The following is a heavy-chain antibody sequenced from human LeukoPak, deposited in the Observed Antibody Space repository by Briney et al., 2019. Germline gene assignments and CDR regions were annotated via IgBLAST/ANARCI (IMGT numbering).Heavy chain of an antibody. CDR3: ARHYSANSFDY. V-gene: IGHV4-59*08. Sequence: SETLSLTCTVSGGSISSYYWSWIRQPPGKGLEWIAYIYYSGSTSYNPSLKSRVTISVDTSKNQFSLKLSSVTTADTAVYYCARHYSANSFDYWGQGTLVTVSS. CDR1: GGSISSYY. CDR2: IYYSGST. J-gene: IGHJ4*02. D-gene: IGHD2-15*01.